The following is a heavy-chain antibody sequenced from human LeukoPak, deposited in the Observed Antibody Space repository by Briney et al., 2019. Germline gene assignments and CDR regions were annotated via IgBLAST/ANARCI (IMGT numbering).Heavy chain of an antibody. CDR2: INPNSGGT. J-gene: IGHJ5*02. CDR3: ARGRGVYGGSFYNWFDP. Sequence: ASVKVSCKASGYTFTGYYMHWVRQAPGQGLEWIGWINPNSGGTNYAQNFQGRVTMTRDTSISTAYMELSRLTSDDTAGYYCARGRGVYGGSFYNWFDPWGQGTLVTVSS. CDR1: GYTFTGYY. V-gene: IGHV1-2*02. D-gene: IGHD1-26*01.